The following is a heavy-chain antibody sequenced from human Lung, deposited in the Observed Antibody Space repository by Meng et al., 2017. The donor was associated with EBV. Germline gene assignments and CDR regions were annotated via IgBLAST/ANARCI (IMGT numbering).Heavy chain of an antibody. CDR3: ARGKLSGYRYFDY. D-gene: IGHD3-3*01. CDR1: GCSNSSINW. Sequence: QAQLQESCPGRVKPSGTLSLICTVCGCSNSSINWWSWVRQPPGKGLEWIGEIYHSGSTNYNPSLKSRVTISLDKSKTQFSLKLSSVTSADTAVYYCARGKLSGYRYFDYWGQGTLVTVSS. V-gene: IGHV4-4*02. J-gene: IGHJ4*02. CDR2: IYHSGST.